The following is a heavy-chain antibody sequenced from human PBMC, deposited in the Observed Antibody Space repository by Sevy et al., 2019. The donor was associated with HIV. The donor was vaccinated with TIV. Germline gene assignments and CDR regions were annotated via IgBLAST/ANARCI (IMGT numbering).Heavy chain of an antibody. J-gene: IGHJ3*02. CDR2: ISDGGGTT. V-gene: IGHV3-23*01. CDR1: GFTFRNYV. D-gene: IGHD3-10*01. Sequence: GESLKFSCAASGFTFRNYVMNWVRQPPGKGLEWVSVISDGGGTTYYADSVKGRFTISRDDSKSTLYLQMNSLRVEDTAVYFCAKRVAGALAALDIWGQGTMVTVSS. CDR3: AKRVAGALAALDI.